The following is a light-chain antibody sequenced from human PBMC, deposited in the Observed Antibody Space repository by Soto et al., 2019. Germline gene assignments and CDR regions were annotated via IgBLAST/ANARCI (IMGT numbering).Light chain of an antibody. CDR2: EVT. V-gene: IGLV2-14*01. Sequence: QSALTQPASVSGSPGQSITISCTGTSGDVGIYNYVSWYQQHPGKAPKLMIYEVTNRPSGISNRFSGSKSGNTASLTISGLQTEYEADYYCSSYTSSTTRVFGGGTKVTVL. CDR3: SSYTSSTTRV. J-gene: IGLJ3*02. CDR1: SGDVGIYNY.